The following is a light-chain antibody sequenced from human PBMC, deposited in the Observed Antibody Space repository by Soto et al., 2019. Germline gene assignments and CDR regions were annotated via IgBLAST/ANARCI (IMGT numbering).Light chain of an antibody. Sequence: EIVLTQSPATLSLSPGERATLSCRASQSVSSYLAWYQQKPGQAPRLLIYDASNRATGIPARFSGSGSGTDFTLTISSLEPEDFAVYYXQQRSNWPITFGQGTRLEIK. J-gene: IGKJ5*01. CDR3: QQRSNWPIT. V-gene: IGKV3-11*01. CDR1: QSVSSY. CDR2: DAS.